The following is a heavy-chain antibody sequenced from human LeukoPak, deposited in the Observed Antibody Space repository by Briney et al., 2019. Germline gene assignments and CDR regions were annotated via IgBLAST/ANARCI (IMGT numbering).Heavy chain of an antibody. J-gene: IGHJ5*02. Sequence: SETLSLTCTVSGGSISSYYWSWIRQPPGKGLEWIGYIYYSGSTNYNPSLKSRVTISVDTSKNQFSLKLSSVTAADTAVYYCARTYYDILTGYYPGFDPWGQGTLVTVSS. CDR1: GGSISSYY. CDR2: IYYSGST. CDR3: ARTYYDILTGYYPGFDP. D-gene: IGHD3-9*01. V-gene: IGHV4-59*01.